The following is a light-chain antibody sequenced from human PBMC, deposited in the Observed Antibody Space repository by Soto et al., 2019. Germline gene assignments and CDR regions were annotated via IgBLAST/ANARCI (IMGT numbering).Light chain of an antibody. V-gene: IGLV2-8*01. Sequence: QSVLTQPPYASGSPGQSVTISCTGTSSDVGGYNYVSWYQQHPGKAPKLMIYDVSERPSGVPDRFSGSKSGNTASLTVSGLQAEDEADYYCNSYAGTNNLVFGGGTKLTVL. CDR1: SSDVGGYNY. CDR2: DVS. CDR3: NSYAGTNNLV. J-gene: IGLJ2*01.